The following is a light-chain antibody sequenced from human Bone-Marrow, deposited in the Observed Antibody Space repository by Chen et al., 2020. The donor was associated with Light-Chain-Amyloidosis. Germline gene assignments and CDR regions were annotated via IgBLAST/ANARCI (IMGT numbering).Light chain of an antibody. Sequence: SYELTQPPSVSVSPGQTARITCSGEDLPTKYAYWYQQKPGQAPVLVIHRETERPSGISERFSGSRSGTTATLTISGVQAEDEADYHCQSADSSGTYEVIFGGGTKLTVL. CDR3: QSADSSGTYEVI. V-gene: IGLV3-25*03. J-gene: IGLJ2*01. CDR1: DLPTKY. CDR2: RET.